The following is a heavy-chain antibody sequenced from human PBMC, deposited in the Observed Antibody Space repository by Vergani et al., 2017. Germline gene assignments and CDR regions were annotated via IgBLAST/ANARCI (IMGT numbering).Heavy chain of an antibody. CDR3: ARDCTSGGCPDNYGMDV. CDR1: GFTFSDFS. V-gene: IGHV3-21*06. D-gene: IGHD2-8*01. CDR2: IGSSGPYI. J-gene: IGHJ6*02. Sequence: VQLVESGGGLVKPGGSLRLSCAASGFTFSDFSMSWVRQAPGKGLGWVVFIGSSGPYINYADSGKGRFIISRDNTNNSLFLQLRSLRAEDAAVYYCARDCTSGGCPDNYGMDVWGQGATVTVSS.